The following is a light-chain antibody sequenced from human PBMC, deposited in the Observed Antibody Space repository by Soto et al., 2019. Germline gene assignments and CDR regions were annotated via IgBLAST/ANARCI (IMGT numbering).Light chain of an antibody. CDR1: SYNIGNDY. Sequence: QAVVTQPPSVSAAPGQKVTISCSGSSYNIGNDYVSWYQQLPGTAPKLLIYENNKRPSGIPDRFSGSKSGTSATLGITGLQTGDEADYYCGTWDSGLSAWVFGGGTKLTVL. CDR3: GTWDSGLSAWV. V-gene: IGLV1-51*02. J-gene: IGLJ3*02. CDR2: ENN.